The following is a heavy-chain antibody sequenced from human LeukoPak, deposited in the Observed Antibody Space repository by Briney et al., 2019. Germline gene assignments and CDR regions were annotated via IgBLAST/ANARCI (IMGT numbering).Heavy chain of an antibody. CDR3: AGLAVAATKNFDY. J-gene: IGHJ4*02. Sequence: SETLSLTCAVYGGSFSGYYWSWIRQPPGKGLEWIGEINHSGSTNYNPSLKSRVTISVDTSKNQFSLKLSSVTAADTAVYYCAGLAVAATKNFDYWGQGTLVTVSS. V-gene: IGHV4-34*01. CDR2: INHSGST. D-gene: IGHD2-15*01. CDR1: GGSFSGYY.